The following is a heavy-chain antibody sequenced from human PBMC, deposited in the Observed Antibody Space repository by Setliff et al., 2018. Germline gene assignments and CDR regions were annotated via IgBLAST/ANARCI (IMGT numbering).Heavy chain of an antibody. Sequence: PSETLSLTCTVYGGPLSGFSWNWIRQSPGGGLEWIGEITDTGRTKYIPSLKSRVTISIHMSWNQFSLRLSSLTAADTAVYFCARETIAVDGLKRSWHYPFDYWGQGTLVTVSS. V-gene: IGHV4-34*01. CDR2: ITDTGRT. CDR3: ARETIAVDGLKRSWHYPFDY. J-gene: IGHJ4*01. D-gene: IGHD6-19*01. CDR1: GGPLSGFS.